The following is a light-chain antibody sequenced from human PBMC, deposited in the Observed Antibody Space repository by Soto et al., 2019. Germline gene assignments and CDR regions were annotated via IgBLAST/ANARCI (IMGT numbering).Light chain of an antibody. J-gene: IGKJ1*01. Sequence: DIVMTQSPDYLAVSLGERATINCKSSQSVLRSSTNKNYLAWYQHRPGQPPHVLFYWASARESGVPDRFSGSGTETDFTLTISGLQAEDVAVYFCQQYYSVPLTFGQGTKVEIK. CDR3: QQYYSVPLT. V-gene: IGKV4-1*01. CDR1: QSVLRSSTNKNY. CDR2: WAS.